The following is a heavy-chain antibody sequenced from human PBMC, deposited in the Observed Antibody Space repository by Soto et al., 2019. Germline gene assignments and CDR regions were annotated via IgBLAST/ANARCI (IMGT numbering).Heavy chain of an antibody. CDR2: IYSSENT. CDR3: ARSEATVLDY. CDR1: GGSVSSNSYS. V-gene: IGHV4-39*07. D-gene: IGHD4-17*01. Sequence: SDTLSLTCTVSGGSVSSNSYSWGWIRQSPGKGLEWIGTIYSSENTYYNPSLLSRVTISVDRSKNHFSLNLSSVTAADTAVYYCARSEATVLDYWGQGILVTVSS. J-gene: IGHJ4*02.